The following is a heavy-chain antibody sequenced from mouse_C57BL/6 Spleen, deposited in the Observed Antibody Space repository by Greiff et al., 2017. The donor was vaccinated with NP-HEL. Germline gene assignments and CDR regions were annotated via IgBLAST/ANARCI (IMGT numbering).Heavy chain of an antibody. V-gene: IGHV1-82*01. CDR1: GYAFSSSW. D-gene: IGHD5-1*01. CDR2: IYPGDGDT. Sequence: VQLQQSGPELVKPGASVKISCKASGYAFSSSWMNWVKQRPGKGLEWIGRIYPGDGDTNYNGKFKGKATLTADKSSSTAYMQLSSLTSEDSAVYFCARYLPGDYWGQGTTLTVSS. J-gene: IGHJ2*01. CDR3: ARYLPGDY.